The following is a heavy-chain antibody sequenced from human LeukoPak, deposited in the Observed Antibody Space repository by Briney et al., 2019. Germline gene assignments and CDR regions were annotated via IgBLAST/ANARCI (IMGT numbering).Heavy chain of an antibody. D-gene: IGHD4-17*01. CDR3: AKSGGDTDYLDY. Sequence: SSETLSLTCTVSGGSISRTSTYWGWIRRPPGKGLEYIGNIYFSGRTYHNPSLKSRVTISVDTSQNQFSLKLTSVTAADSAVYFCAKSGGDTDYLDYWGQGTLVTVSS. CDR1: GGSISRTSTY. V-gene: IGHV4-39*01. J-gene: IGHJ4*02. CDR2: IYFSGRT.